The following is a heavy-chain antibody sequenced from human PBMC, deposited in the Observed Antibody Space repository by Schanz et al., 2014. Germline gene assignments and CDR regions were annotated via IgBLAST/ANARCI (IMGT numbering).Heavy chain of an antibody. CDR3: GRGTDWNLHY. CDR1: GFTLSNSD. J-gene: IGHJ4*02. CDR2: IGYLGDT. Sequence: EGQLLESGGGLIQPGGSLRLSCAASGFTLSNSDMHWVRQGTGKGLEWVSTIGYLGDTYYPDSVKGRFTVSRDSGQNSLYLQMSSLRAGDTAVYCCGRGTDWNLHYWGQGALVTVSS. D-gene: IGHD1-1*01. V-gene: IGHV3-13*01.